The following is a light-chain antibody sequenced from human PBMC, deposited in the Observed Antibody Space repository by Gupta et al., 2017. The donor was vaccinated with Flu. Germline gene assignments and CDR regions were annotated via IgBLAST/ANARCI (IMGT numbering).Light chain of an antibody. Sequence: PSTLSASGGDRVTITCRASQSISSWLAWYQQKPGKAPKLLIYKASSLESGVPSRFSGSGSGTEFTLTISSLQPDDFATYYCQQYNGYSWAFGQGTKVEIK. CDR2: KAS. CDR3: QQYNGYSWA. J-gene: IGKJ1*01. V-gene: IGKV1-5*03. CDR1: QSISSW.